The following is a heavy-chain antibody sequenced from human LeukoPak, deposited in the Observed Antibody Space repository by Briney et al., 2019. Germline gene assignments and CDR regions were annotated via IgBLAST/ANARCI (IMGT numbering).Heavy chain of an antibody. CDR2: IYYSGST. Sequence: SETLSLTCTVSGGSISSYYWSRIRQPPGKGLEWIGYIYYSGSTNYNPSLKSRVTISVDTSKNQFSLKLSSVTAADTAVYYCARGPYSSGWYSYWGQGTLVTVSS. J-gene: IGHJ4*02. D-gene: IGHD6-19*01. V-gene: IGHV4-59*01. CDR1: GGSISSYY. CDR3: ARGPYSSGWYSY.